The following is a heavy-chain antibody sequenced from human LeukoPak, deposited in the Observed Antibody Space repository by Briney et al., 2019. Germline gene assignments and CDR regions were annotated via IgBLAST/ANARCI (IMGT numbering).Heavy chain of an antibody. Sequence: PGRSLRLSCAASGFTFDDYAMHWVRQAPGKGLEWVSGISWNSGSIGYADSVKGRFTISRDNAKNSLYLRMNSLRAEDTALYYCAKDIKYSSSFYFDYWGQGTLVTVSS. CDR1: GFTFDDYA. D-gene: IGHD6-6*01. CDR2: ISWNSGSI. J-gene: IGHJ4*02. CDR3: AKDIKYSSSFYFDY. V-gene: IGHV3-9*01.